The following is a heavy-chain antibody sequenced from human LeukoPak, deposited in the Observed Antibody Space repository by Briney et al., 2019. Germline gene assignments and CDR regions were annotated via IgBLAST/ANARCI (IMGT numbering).Heavy chain of an antibody. CDR3: ARGRYGSGSYFFDY. D-gene: IGHD3-10*01. V-gene: IGHV4-4*07. CDR1: GGSISSFY. CDR2: IYTSGST. J-gene: IGHJ4*02. Sequence: SETLSLTCTVSGGSISSFYWSWIRQPAGKGLEWIGRIYTSGSTNYNPSLKSRLTMSIDTSRNQFSLKLNSVTAADTAVYYCARGRYGSGSYFFDYWGQGTLVTVSS.